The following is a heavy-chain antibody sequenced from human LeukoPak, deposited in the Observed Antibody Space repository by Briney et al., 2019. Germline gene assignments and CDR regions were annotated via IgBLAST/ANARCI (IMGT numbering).Heavy chain of an antibody. V-gene: IGHV1-2*02. CDR1: GYTFTGYY. CDR3: ARNGRYGSGSYYLNY. CDR2: INPNSGGT. D-gene: IGHD3-10*01. Sequence: ASVKVSCKASGYTFTGYYMHWVRQAPGQGLEWMGWINPNSGGTNYAQKFQGRVTMTRDTSISTAYMELSRLRSDDTAVYYCARNGRYGSGSYYLNYWGQGTLVTVSS. J-gene: IGHJ4*02.